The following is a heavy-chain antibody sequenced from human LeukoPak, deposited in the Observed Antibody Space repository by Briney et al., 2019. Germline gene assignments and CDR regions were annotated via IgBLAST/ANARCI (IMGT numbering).Heavy chain of an antibody. Sequence: GASVKVSCKVSGYTLTELSMHWVRQAPGKGLEWTGGFDPEDGETIYAQKFQGRVTMTEDTSTDTAYMELSSLRSEDTAVYYCARQRDGYNLRAFDIWGQGTMVTVSS. CDR2: FDPEDGET. CDR1: GYTLTELS. CDR3: ARQRDGYNLRAFDI. V-gene: IGHV1-24*01. D-gene: IGHD5-24*01. J-gene: IGHJ3*02.